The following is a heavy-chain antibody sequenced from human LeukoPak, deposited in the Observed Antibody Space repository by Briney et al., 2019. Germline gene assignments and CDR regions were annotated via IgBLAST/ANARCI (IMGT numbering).Heavy chain of an antibody. Sequence: GGSLRLSCAASGFTFRSYWMQWVRQAPGKGLMWVSRINSDGNITNYADSMKGRFTISRDNAKNTLSLQMNSLRAEDTAVYYCARESSSSYPYWGQGTLVTVSS. J-gene: IGHJ4*02. CDR1: GFTFRSYW. V-gene: IGHV3-74*01. CDR3: ARESSSSYPY. CDR2: INSDGNIT. D-gene: IGHD6-13*01.